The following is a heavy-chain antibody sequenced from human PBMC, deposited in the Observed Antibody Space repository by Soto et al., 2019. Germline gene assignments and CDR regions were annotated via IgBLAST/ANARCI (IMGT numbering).Heavy chain of an antibody. Sequence: PSETLSLTCTVSGGSISSYYWSWIRQPPGKGLEWIGYIYYSGSTNYNPSLKSRVTISVDTSKNQFSLKLSSVTAADTAVYYCASLATINGMDVWGQGTTVTVSS. V-gene: IGHV4-59*01. J-gene: IGHJ6*02. D-gene: IGHD5-12*01. CDR3: ASLATINGMDV. CDR1: GGSISSYY. CDR2: IYYSGST.